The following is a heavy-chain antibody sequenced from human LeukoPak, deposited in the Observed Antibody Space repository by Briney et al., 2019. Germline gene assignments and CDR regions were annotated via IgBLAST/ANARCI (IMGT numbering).Heavy chain of an antibody. CDR2: IYYSGST. J-gene: IGHJ4*02. Sequence: PSETLSLTCSVSGDSISTSSYYWSWIRQPPGKGLEWIGYIYYSGSTNYNPSLKSRVTISVDTSKNQFSLKLSSVTAADTAVYYCARVEMATFHFDYWGQGTLVTVSS. CDR1: GDSISTSSYY. D-gene: IGHD5-24*01. V-gene: IGHV4-61*01. CDR3: ARVEMATFHFDY.